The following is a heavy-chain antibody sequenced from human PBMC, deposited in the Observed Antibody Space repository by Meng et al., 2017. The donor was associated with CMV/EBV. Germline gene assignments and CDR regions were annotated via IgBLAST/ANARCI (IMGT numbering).Heavy chain of an antibody. CDR1: FSSYA. CDR3: ARSRITIFGVVTAEYGMDV. J-gene: IGHJ6*02. CDR2: IIPIFGTA. D-gene: IGHD3-3*01. Sequence: FSSYAISGVRQAPGQGLEWMGGIIPIFGTANYAQRFKGRVTITADESTSTAYMELSSLRSEDTAVYYCARSRITIFGVVTAEYGMDVWGQGTTVTVSS. V-gene: IGHV1-69*01.